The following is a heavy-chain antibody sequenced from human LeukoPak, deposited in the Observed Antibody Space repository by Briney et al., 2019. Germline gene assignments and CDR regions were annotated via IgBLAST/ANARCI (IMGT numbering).Heavy chain of an antibody. J-gene: IGHJ4*02. CDR3: ARAWTNGVCYLDY. D-gene: IGHD2-8*01. CDR1: GGSFSGYY. CDR2: INHSGST. V-gene: IGHV4-34*01. Sequence: SETLSLTCAVYGGSFSGYYWSWIRQPPGKGLEWIGEINHSGSTNYNPSLKSRVTISVDTSKNQFSLKLSSVTAAGTAVYYCARAWTNGVCYLDYWGQGILVTVSS.